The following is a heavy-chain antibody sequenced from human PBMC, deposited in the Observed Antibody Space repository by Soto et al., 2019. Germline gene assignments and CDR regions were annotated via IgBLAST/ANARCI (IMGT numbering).Heavy chain of an antibody. CDR1: GFTFSSYA. CDR3: AKKGSGDWGDYYYYYGMDV. Sequence: GGSLRLSCAASGFTFSSYAMSWVRQAPGKGLEWVSAISGSGGSTYYADSVKGRFTISRDNSKNTLYLQMNSLRAEDTAVYYCAKKGSGDWGDYYYYYGMDVWGQGTTVTVSS. J-gene: IGHJ6*02. V-gene: IGHV3-23*01. D-gene: IGHD2-21*02. CDR2: ISGSGGST.